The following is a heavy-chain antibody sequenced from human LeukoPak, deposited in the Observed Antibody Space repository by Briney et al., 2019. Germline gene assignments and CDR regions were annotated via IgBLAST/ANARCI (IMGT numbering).Heavy chain of an antibody. CDR2: ISAYNGNT. D-gene: IGHD3-16*01. J-gene: IGHJ5*02. Sequence: ASVTVPCKASGYTFTSYDINWVRQATGQGLEWMGWISAYNGNTNYAQKLQGRVTMTTDTSTSTAYMELRSLRSDDTAVYYCARGPFGGQYNWFDPWGQGTLVTVSS. CDR3: ARGPFGGQYNWFDP. V-gene: IGHV1-18*01. CDR1: GYTFTSYD.